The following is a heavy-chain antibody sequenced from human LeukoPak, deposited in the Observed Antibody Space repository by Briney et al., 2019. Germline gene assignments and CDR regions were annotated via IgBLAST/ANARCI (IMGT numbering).Heavy chain of an antibody. D-gene: IGHD3-16*02. J-gene: IGHJ4*02. V-gene: IGHV2-70*04. CDR2: IDWYDDK. CDR3: ARMVISSYYFDY. CDR1: GVALGTGGRS. Sequence: SGPTLVNPQQTLTLTGTFSGVALGTGGRSVSWIRQPPGKALVWLGRIDWYDDKFYSTSLKTTLTISKDTSKNQVVLTMTNMDPVDTATYYCARMVISSYYFDYWGQGTLVAVSS.